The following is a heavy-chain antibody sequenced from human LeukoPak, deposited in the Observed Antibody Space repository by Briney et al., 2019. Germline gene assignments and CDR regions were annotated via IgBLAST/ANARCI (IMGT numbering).Heavy chain of an antibody. CDR3: ARGVLWFGELSGYYMDV. Sequence: PSETLSLTCTVSGGSISSSSYYLGWIRQPPGKGLEWIGSIYYSGSTYYNPSLKSRVTISVDTSKNQFSLKLSSVTAADTAVYYCARGVLWFGELSGYYMDVWGKGTTVTVSS. J-gene: IGHJ6*03. CDR2: IYYSGST. V-gene: IGHV4-39*07. CDR1: GGSISSSSYY. D-gene: IGHD3-10*01.